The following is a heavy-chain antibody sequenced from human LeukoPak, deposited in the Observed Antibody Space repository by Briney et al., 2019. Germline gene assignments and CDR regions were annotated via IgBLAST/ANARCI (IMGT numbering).Heavy chain of an antibody. CDR3: EAHYGSRSLNLYYYYMDV. CDR2: ISYDGSNK. CDR1: GFTFSSYA. Sequence: GGSLRPSCAASGFTFSSYAMHWVRQAPGKGLEWVAVISYDGSNKYYADSVKGRFTISRDNSKNTLYLQMNSLRAEDTAVYYCEAHYGSRSLNLYYYYMDVWGKGTTVTVSS. V-gene: IGHV3-30-3*01. D-gene: IGHD3-10*01. J-gene: IGHJ6*03.